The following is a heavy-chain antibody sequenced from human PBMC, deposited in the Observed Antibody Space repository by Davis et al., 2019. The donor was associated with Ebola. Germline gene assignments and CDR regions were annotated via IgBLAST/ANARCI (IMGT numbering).Heavy chain of an antibody. V-gene: IGHV4-59*08. J-gene: IGHJ4*02. CDR3: ARVEGYDILTGYGFDY. Sequence: MPSETLSLTCTVSGGSISSYYWSWIRQPPGKGLEWIGYIYYSGSTNYNPSLKSRVTISVDTSKNQFSLKLSSVTAADTAVYYCARVEGYDILTGYGFDYWGQGTLVTVSS. CDR1: GGSISSYY. D-gene: IGHD3-9*01. CDR2: IYYSGST.